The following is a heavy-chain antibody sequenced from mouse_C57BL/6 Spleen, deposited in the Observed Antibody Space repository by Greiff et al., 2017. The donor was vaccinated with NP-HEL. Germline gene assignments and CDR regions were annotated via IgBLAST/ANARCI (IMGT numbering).Heavy chain of an antibody. V-gene: IGHV5-17*01. Sequence: EVKLMESGGGLVKPGGSLKLSCAASGFTFSDYGMHWVRQAPEKGLEWVAYISSGSSTIYYADTVKGRFTISRDNAKNTLFLQMTSLRSEDTAMYYCAILLHYFDYWGQGTTLTVSS. CDR1: GFTFSDYG. J-gene: IGHJ2*01. CDR3: AILLHYFDY. CDR2: ISSGSSTI. D-gene: IGHD1-1*01.